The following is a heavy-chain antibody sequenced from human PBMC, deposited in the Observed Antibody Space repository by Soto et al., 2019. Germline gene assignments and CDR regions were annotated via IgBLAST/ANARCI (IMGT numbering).Heavy chain of an antibody. V-gene: IGHV4-30-4*01. J-gene: IGHJ4*02. CDR1: GGSISSGDYY. D-gene: IGHD3-22*01. CDR2: IYYSGST. Sequence: PSETLSLTCTVSGGSISSGDYYWGWIRQPPGKGLEWIGYIYYSGSTYYNPSLKSRVTISVDTSKNQFSLKLGSVTAADTAVYDCARETYYYDSSGYYYIYYFDYWGQGTLVTVSS. CDR3: ARETYYYDSSGYYYIYYFDY.